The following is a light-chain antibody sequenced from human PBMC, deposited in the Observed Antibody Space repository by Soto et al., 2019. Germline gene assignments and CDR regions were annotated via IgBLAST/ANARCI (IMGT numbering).Light chain of an antibody. Sequence: EIVLTQSPGTLSLSPGERATLSCRASQSVSSSYLAWYQQKPGQAPRLLIYGASSRATGIPDRFSGSWSGTDFTLTISRLEPEEFAVYYCQQYASSPTYTFGQGTKRQIK. J-gene: IGKJ2*01. CDR1: QSVSSSY. CDR3: QQYASSPTYT. CDR2: GAS. V-gene: IGKV3-20*01.